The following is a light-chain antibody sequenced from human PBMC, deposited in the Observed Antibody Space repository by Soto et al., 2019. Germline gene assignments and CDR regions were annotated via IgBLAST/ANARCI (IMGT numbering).Light chain of an antibody. Sequence: NFMLTQPHSGSESPGTTVTISFTRSSGSIANNYMQWYQQRPGSAPTTVIFENNQRPSGVPDRFSGSTDGSSNSASLTISGLQTEDEADYYCQSYDSRFVVFGGGTKLTVL. CDR1: SGSIANNY. CDR3: QSYDSRFVV. J-gene: IGLJ2*01. V-gene: IGLV6-57*04. CDR2: ENN.